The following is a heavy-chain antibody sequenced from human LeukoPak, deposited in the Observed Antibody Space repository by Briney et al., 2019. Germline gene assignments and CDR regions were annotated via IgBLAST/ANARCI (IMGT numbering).Heavy chain of an antibody. CDR2: ISAYNGNT. CDR3: ARVNWAARASSPPLDY. Sequence: GASVKVSCKASGYTFTSYGISWVRQAPGQGLEWMGWISAYNGNTNYAQKLQGRVTMTTDTSTSTAYMELRSLGSDDTAVYYCARVNWAARASSPPLDYWGQGTLVTVSS. V-gene: IGHV1-18*01. CDR1: GYTFTSYG. D-gene: IGHD2-2*01. J-gene: IGHJ4*02.